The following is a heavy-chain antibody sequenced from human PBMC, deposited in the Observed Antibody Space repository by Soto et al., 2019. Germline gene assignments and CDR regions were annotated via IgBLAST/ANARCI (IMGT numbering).Heavy chain of an antibody. V-gene: IGHV3-33*01. J-gene: IGHJ4*02. Sequence: PGGSLRLSCAASGFTFSSYGMHWVRQAPGKGLEWVAVIWYDGSNKYYADSVKGRFTISRDNSKNTLYLQMNSLRAEDTAVYYCARDAAGYSSSSGDYWGQGTLVTVSS. D-gene: IGHD6-6*01. CDR1: GFTFSSYG. CDR3: ARDAAGYSSSSGDY. CDR2: IWYDGSNK.